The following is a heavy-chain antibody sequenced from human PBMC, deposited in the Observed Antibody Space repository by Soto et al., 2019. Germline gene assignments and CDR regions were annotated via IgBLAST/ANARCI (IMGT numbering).Heavy chain of an antibody. V-gene: IGHV3-23*01. CDR1: GFTFENYA. J-gene: IGHJ6*02. CDR3: AKDSWAIFGVPAGEYYAMDV. Sequence: GGSLRLSCVASGFTFENYAMSWVRQAPGKGLEWVSAISGSGGTTYYSDSVKGRFTISRGNSKNTVYLQMNDLRVEDAAEYFCAKDSWAIFGVPAGEYYAMDVWGQGTTVTVSS. CDR2: ISGSGGTT. D-gene: IGHD3-3*01.